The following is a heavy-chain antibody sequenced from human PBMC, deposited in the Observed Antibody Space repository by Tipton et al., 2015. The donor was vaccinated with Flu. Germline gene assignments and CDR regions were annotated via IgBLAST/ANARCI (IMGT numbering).Heavy chain of an antibody. CDR2: ISAYSGNT. Sequence: QLVQSGAEVKKPGASVKVSCKASGYTFTSYGISWVRQAPGQGLEWMGWISAYSGNTNYAQKLQGRVTMTTDTSTSTAYMELRSLRSDDTAVYYCARKGDVRGKWVPLFDPWGQGALVTVSS. J-gene: IGHJ5*02. CDR1: GYTFTSYG. CDR3: ARKGDVRGKWVPLFDP. V-gene: IGHV1-18*04. D-gene: IGHD3-10*02.